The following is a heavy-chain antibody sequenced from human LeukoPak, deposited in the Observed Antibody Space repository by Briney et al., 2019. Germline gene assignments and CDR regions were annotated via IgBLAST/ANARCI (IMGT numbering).Heavy chain of an antibody. V-gene: IGHV3-23*01. CDR3: AKSLPNFVLFKDS. D-gene: IGHD3-16*01. CDR1: GFTFTNYA. Sequence: GGSLRLSCAASGFTFTNYAMNWVRQAPGKGLEWVSTISDSGFPTYYADSVKGRFTISRDTSKNTLFLQMNSLRAEDTAVYYYAKSLPNFVLFKDSWGQGTLVTVSS. J-gene: IGHJ4*02. CDR2: ISDSGFPT.